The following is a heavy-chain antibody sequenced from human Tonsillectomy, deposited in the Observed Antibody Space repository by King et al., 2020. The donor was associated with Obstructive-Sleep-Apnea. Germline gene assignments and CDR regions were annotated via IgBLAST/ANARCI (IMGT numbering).Heavy chain of an antibody. CDR3: ARAGFDGSGSYLPYYFDY. D-gene: IGHD3-10*01. CDR2: IYYSGST. CDR1: GGSISSGGYS. V-gene: IGHV4-30-4*07. J-gene: IGHJ4*02. Sequence: VQLQESGPGLVKPSQTLSLTCAVSGGSISSGGYSWSWIRQPPGKGLEWIGYIYYSGSTYYNPSLKSRVTISVDTSKNQFSLKLSSVTAADTAVYYCARAGFDGSGSYLPYYFDYWGQGTLVTVSS.